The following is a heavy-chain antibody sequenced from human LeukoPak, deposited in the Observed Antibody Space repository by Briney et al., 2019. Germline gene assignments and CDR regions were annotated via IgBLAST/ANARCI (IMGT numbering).Heavy chain of an antibody. CDR2: IYHSGST. CDR1: GGSISTYY. D-gene: IGHD3-10*01. Sequence: SETLSLTCTVSGGSISTYYWNWIRQPPGKGLEWIGYIYHSGSTNCKPSLKSRVTISVDTSKNQFSLKLNSVTAADTAVYYCARHWLDSGTPDRFDYWGQGTLVTVSS. J-gene: IGHJ4*02. V-gene: IGHV4-59*08. CDR3: ARHWLDSGTPDRFDY.